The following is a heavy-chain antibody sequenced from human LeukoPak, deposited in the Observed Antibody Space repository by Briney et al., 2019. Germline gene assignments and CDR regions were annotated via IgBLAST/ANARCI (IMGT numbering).Heavy chain of an antibody. CDR3: SREWGNGNDLRPDY. D-gene: IGHD1-1*01. CDR2: IRSSIYGGTP. J-gene: IGHJ4*02. V-gene: IGHV3-49*03. CDR1: GFTFSSYA. Sequence: GGSLRLSCAASGFTFSSYAMSWFRQAPGKGLEWIGFIRSSIYGGTPKAAASVKGRFIFSRDDSKGVAYLRMNSLKSEDTAVYYCSREWGNGNDLRPDYWGQGTLVTVSS.